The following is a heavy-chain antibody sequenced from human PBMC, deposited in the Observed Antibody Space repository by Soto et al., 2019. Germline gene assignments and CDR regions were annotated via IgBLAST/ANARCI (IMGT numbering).Heavy chain of an antibody. CDR3: AKAAEGSSSWSSIDY. CDR2: ISGSGGGT. CDR1: GFTFSSYA. Sequence: EVQLLESGGGLVQPGGSLRLSCAASGFTFSSYALSWVRQAPGKGLGWVSAISGSGGGTYYADSVKGRFTISRDNSKNTLYLQMNSLRAEDTAVYYCAKAAEGSSSWSSIDYWGQGTLVTVSS. V-gene: IGHV3-23*01. J-gene: IGHJ4*02. D-gene: IGHD6-13*01.